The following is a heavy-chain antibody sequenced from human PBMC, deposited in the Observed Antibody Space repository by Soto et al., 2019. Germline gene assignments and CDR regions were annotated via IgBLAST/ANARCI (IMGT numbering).Heavy chain of an antibody. D-gene: IGHD3-22*01. Sequence: ASETLSLTCSVSGGSMSNHYWSWIRQPPGKGLEWIGDIYYSGSTDYNPSLKSRVSISVDTSKSQFFLKLNAVTAADTAVYFCARVSYYYDNSGYSYGWFGPWGQGTLVT. CDR1: GGSMSNHY. CDR3: ARVSYYYDNSGYSYGWFGP. J-gene: IGHJ5*02. CDR2: IYYSGST. V-gene: IGHV4-59*11.